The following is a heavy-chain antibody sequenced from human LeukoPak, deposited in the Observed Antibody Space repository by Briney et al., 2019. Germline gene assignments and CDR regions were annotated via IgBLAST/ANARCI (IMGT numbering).Heavy chain of an antibody. D-gene: IGHD2-2*01. CDR2: IYYSGST. CDR1: GGSISSSSYY. CDR3: ARRPYSYCSSTSCPFDI. J-gene: IGHJ3*02. Sequence: PSETLSLTCTVSGGSISSSSYYWGWIRQPPGKGLEWIGRIYYSGSTYYNPSLKSRVTISVDTSKNQFSLKLSSVTAADMAVYDCARRPYSYCSSTSCPFDIWGQGTMVTVSS. V-gene: IGHV4-39*01.